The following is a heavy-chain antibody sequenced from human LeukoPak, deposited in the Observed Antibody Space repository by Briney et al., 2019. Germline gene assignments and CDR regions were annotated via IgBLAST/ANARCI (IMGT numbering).Heavy chain of an antibody. Sequence: SGTLSLTCAVSGGSISSSNWWSWVRQPPGKGLEWIGEIYNSGSTNYHPSLKSRVTISVDTSKNQFSLKLSSVTAADTAVYYCARDPALDYWGQGTLVTVSS. CDR1: GGSISSSNW. CDR2: IYNSGST. CDR3: ARDPALDY. D-gene: IGHD2-2*01. J-gene: IGHJ4*02. V-gene: IGHV4-4*02.